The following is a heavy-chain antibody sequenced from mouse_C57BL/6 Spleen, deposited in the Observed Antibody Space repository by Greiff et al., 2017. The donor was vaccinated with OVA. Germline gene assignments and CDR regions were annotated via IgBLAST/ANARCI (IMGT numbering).Heavy chain of an antibody. CDR2: IYPGDGDT. CDR1: GYAFSSSW. D-gene: IGHD1-1*01. CDR3: ARSEILRACDY. Sequence: QVQLQQSGPELVKPGASVKISCKASGYAFSSSWMNWVKQRPGKGLEWIGRIYPGDGDTNYNGKFKGKATLTADKSSSTAYMQLSSLTSEDSAVYFCARSEILRACDYWGQGTTLTVSS. J-gene: IGHJ2*01. V-gene: IGHV1-82*01.